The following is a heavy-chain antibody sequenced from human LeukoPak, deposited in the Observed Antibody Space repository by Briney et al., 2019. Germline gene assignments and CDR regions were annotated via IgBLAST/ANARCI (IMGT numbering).Heavy chain of an antibody. CDR3: ARGNPQSKYNWNDQNWFDP. CDR1: GGSISSYY. J-gene: IGHJ5*02. D-gene: IGHD1-20*01. CDR2: IYTSGST. Sequence: SETLSLTCTVSGGSISSYYWSWIRQPAGKGLEWIGRIYTSGSTNYNPSLKSRVTMSVDTSKNQFSLKLSSVTAADTAVYYCARGNPQSKYNWNDQNWFDPWGQGTLVTVSS. V-gene: IGHV4-4*07.